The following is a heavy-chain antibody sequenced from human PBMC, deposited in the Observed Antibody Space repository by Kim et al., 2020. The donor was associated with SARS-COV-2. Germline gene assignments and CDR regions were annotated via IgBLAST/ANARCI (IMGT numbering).Heavy chain of an antibody. J-gene: IGHJ4*02. CDR1: GGTFSSYA. D-gene: IGHD3-10*01. Sequence: SVKVSCKASGGTFSSYAISWVRQAPGQGLEWMGRIIPILGIANYAQKFQGRVTITADKSTSTAYMELSSLRSEDTAVYYCARDNSGSGSYLAAKRPLDYWGQGTLVTVSS. CDR2: IIPILGIA. CDR3: ARDNSGSGSYLAAKRPLDY. V-gene: IGHV1-69*04.